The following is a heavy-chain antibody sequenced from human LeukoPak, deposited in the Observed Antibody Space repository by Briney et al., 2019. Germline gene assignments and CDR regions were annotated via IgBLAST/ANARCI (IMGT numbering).Heavy chain of an antibody. CDR2: IYYTGST. CDR3: ARGRNYYDSTDAFDI. J-gene: IGHJ3*02. Sequence: NTSETLSLTCTVSGGFISSYFWSWVRQPPGKGLEWIAYIYYTGSTNYNPSLKSRVTISVDTSKNQFSLKLSSVTAADTAVYYCARGRNYYDSTDAFDIWGQGTMVTVSS. CDR1: GGFISSYF. V-gene: IGHV4-59*08. D-gene: IGHD3-22*01.